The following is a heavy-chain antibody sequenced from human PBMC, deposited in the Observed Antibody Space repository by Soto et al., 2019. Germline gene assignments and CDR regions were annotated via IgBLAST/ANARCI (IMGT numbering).Heavy chain of an antibody. J-gene: IGHJ6*02. D-gene: IGHD6-13*01. CDR3: GRAHRELQQLVHYYSSMDV. Sequence: PSETLSLTCTVSGGSLSSSSWNRIRQAPGKRLEWIGCIFYTGSTNFNPSLESRVTISVDTSKNQFSLKLTSVTAADTAVYYCGRAHRELQQLVHYYSSMDVWGQGTTVTVSS. CDR2: IFYTGST. CDR1: GGSLSSSS. V-gene: IGHV4-59*08.